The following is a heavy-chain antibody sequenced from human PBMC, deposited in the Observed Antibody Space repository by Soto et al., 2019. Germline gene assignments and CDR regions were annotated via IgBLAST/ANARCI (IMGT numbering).Heavy chain of an antibody. CDR2: INSDGSST. CDR1: GFTFSSYW. Sequence: PGVALRLSCAASGFTFSSYWMHWVRQAPGKGLVWVSRINSDGSSTSYAGSVKGRFTISRDHAKNTLYLQMNSLRAEDTAVYNCARDSSYSSVDYWGQGTLVTVSS. V-gene: IGHV3-74*01. CDR3: ARDSSYSSVDY. D-gene: IGHD6-19*01. J-gene: IGHJ4*02.